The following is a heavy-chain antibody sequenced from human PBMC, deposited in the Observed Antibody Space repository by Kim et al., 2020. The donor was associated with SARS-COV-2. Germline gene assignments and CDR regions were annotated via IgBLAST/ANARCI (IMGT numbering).Heavy chain of an antibody. CDR3: ARDGRSVDYYVDY. Sequence: ASVKVSCKASGYTFTSYCLHWVRQAPGQSLEWMGWIDVANTNTHYSENFQGRVTISRDTSANTVYIELSSLRSEDTAVYYCARDGRSVDYYVDYWGQGTLVTVSS. CDR2: IDVANTNT. CDR1: GYTFTSYC. J-gene: IGHJ4*02. V-gene: IGHV1-3*01.